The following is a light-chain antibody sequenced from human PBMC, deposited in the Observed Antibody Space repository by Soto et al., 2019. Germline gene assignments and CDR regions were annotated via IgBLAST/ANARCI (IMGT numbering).Light chain of an antibody. Sequence: EIVLTQSPATLSLSPMEIATLSFMASQSVSSILAWYQQRPGQAPRLLIYGASTRATGIPARFSGSGSGTDFTLTISSLESEDFAVYCCQQYGNWPRTFGQGTKVDIK. CDR2: GAS. CDR1: QSVSSI. V-gene: IGKV3-15*01. CDR3: QQYGNWPRT. J-gene: IGKJ1*01.